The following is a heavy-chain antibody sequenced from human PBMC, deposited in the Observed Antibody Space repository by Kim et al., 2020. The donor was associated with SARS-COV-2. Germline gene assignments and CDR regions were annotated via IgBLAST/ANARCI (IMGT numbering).Heavy chain of an antibody. CDR3: ARDGSSGYYFDY. CDR2: IYYSGST. Sequence: SETLSLTCTVSGGSISSYYWSWIRQPPGKGLEWIGYIYYSGSTNYNPSLKSRVTISVDTSKNQFSLKLSSVTAADTAVYYCARDGSSGYYFDYWGQGTLVTVSS. J-gene: IGHJ4*02. CDR1: GGSISSYY. D-gene: IGHD6-13*01. V-gene: IGHV4-59*13.